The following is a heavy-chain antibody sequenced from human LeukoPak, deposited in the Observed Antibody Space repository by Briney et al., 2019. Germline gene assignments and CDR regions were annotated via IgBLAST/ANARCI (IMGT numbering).Heavy chain of an antibody. CDR3: ARRVADHFDY. CDR1: GYTFTNYN. Sequence: ASVKVSCKASGYTFTNYNIHWVRQASGNGLEWMGGMNPNSGNTDSTQKFQGKLSMTRDTSVSTAYMELTSLRSDDTAVYYCARRVADHFDYWGQGTLVTVSS. D-gene: IGHD6-19*01. CDR2: MNPNSGNT. V-gene: IGHV1-8*01. J-gene: IGHJ4*02.